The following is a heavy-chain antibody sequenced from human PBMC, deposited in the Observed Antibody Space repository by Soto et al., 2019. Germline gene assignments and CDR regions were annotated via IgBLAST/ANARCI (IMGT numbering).Heavy chain of an antibody. D-gene: IGHD3-10*01. CDR1: GFAFSSHP. CDR3: ARRVIGSSRAFDI. Sequence: GSLRFSCAASGFAFSSHPMSWVRQAPEKGLEWVAGISDGGDLTYNADSVRGRFTISRDNSRNTLHLQMNSLRAEDTAVYYCARRVIGSSRAFDIWGQGTMVTVSS. CDR2: ISDGGDLT. V-gene: IGHV3-23*01. J-gene: IGHJ3*02.